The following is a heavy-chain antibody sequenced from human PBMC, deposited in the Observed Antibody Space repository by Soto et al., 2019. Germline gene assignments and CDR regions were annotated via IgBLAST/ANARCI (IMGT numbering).Heavy chain of an antibody. Sequence: PGGSLRLSCAASGFTFSSYAMSWVRQAPGKGLEWVSAISGSGGSTYYADSVKGRFTISRDNSKNTLYLQMNSLRAEDTAVYYCAKEVGGSARWDSQWLVPGGDYWGQGTLVTVSS. V-gene: IGHV3-23*01. CDR1: GFTFSSYA. J-gene: IGHJ4*02. D-gene: IGHD6-19*01. CDR2: ISGSGGST. CDR3: AKEVGGSARWDSQWLVPGGDY.